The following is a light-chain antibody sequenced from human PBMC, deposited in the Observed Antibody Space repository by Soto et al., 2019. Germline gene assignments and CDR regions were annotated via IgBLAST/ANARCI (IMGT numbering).Light chain of an antibody. Sequence: EIVLTQSPGTLSLSPGESATLSCRASQSVSSNYLAWYRQKPGQAPRLLIYGAFTRDTGIPERFSGSGSGTDFALTISRLGPEDFAVYYCQQYGGSPWTFGQGTKVEI. CDR2: GAF. CDR3: QQYGGSPWT. V-gene: IGKV3-20*01. CDR1: QSVSSNY. J-gene: IGKJ1*01.